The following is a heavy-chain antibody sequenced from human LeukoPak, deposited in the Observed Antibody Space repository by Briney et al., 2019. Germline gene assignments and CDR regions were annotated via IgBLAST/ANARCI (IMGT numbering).Heavy chain of an antibody. D-gene: IGHD3-9*01. CDR3: ARSTAGRLLRY. J-gene: IGHJ4*02. CDR1: GGSFSGYY. V-gene: IGHV4-34*01. Sequence: SETLSLTCAVYGGSFSGYYWSWIRQPPGKGLEWIGEINHSGSTNYNPSLKSRVTISVGTSKNQFSLKLSSVTAADTAVYYCARSTAGRLLRYWGQGTLVTVSS. CDR2: INHSGST.